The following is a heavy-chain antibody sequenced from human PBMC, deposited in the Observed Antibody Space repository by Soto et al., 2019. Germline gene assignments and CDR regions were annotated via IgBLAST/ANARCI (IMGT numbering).Heavy chain of an antibody. CDR2: IYSSGTT. V-gene: IGHV3-53*01. D-gene: IGHD3-9*01. CDR1: GFTFSDHQ. J-gene: IGHJ4*02. CDR3: ARAGSPFHSDSTGYWGFDY. Sequence: EVQLVESGGGLIQPGGSLRLSCAASGFTFSDHQMNLVRQAPGRGLEWVSVIYSSGTTYYGDSVKGRFTISRDNSKNTLYLQMNSLRTEDTALYYCARAGSPFHSDSTGYWGFDYWGQGTLVTVSS.